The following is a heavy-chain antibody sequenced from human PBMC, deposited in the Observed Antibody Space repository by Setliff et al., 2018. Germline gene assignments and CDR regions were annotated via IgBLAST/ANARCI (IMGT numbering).Heavy chain of an antibody. CDR3: AREGVDIRSSTDYRYYMDI. J-gene: IGHJ6*03. CDR2: TIPMFGSA. V-gene: IGHV1-69*05. Sequence: SVKVSCKASGGTFRSYGISWVRQAPGQGLEWMGGTIPMFGSANYAQKFQGRVTIITDEFTGTAYMELSSLRTEDTAVYYCAREGVDIRSSTDYRYYMDIWGKGTTVTVSS. D-gene: IGHD5-12*01. CDR1: GGTFRSYG.